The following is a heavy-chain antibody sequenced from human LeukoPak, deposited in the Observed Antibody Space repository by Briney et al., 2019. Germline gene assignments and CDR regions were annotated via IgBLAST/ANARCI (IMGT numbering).Heavy chain of an antibody. J-gene: IGHJ4*02. CDR2: IIPIFGTA. V-gene: IGHV1-69*01. D-gene: IGHD6-19*01. Sequence: SVKVSCKASGGTFSSYAISWVRQAPGQGLEWMGGIIPIFGTANYAQKFQGGVTITADESTSTAYMELSSLRSQDTAVYYCARHSSGWYGPFDYWGQGTLVTVSS. CDR3: ARHSSGWYGPFDY. CDR1: GGTFSSYA.